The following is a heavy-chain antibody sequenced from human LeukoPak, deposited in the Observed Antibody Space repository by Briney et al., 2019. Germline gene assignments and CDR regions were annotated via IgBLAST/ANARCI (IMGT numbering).Heavy chain of an antibody. J-gene: IGHJ4*02. CDR1: GSSISSGYY. D-gene: IGHD6-19*01. Sequence: SETLSLTCTVSGSSISSGYYWGWIRQPPGKGLEWIGSIYQSGSTYYNPSLKSRVTISVDTSKNQFSLKLNSVTAADTAVYYCASQGISVAGSFDYWGQGTLVTVSS. CDR3: ASQGISVAGSFDY. V-gene: IGHV4-38-2*02. CDR2: IYQSGST.